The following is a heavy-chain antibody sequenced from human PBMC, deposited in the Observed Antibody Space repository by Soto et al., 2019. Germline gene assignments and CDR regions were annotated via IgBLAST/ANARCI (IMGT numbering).Heavy chain of an antibody. CDR2: IYYSGNT. J-gene: IGHJ5*02. Sequence: SETLSLTCTVSSGYISSGGYYWSWIRQHPGKGLEWIGYIYYSGNTYYNPSLKSRVTISVDTSKNQFSLKLTSVTAADTAVYYCARSVFPWGQGTQVTVS. CDR1: SGYISSGGYY. V-gene: IGHV4-31*03. CDR3: ARSVFP.